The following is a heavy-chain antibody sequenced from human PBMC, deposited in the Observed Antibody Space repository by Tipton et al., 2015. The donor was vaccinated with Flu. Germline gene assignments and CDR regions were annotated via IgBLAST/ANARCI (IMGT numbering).Heavy chain of an antibody. J-gene: IGHJ4*02. CDR2: MYASGST. V-gene: IGHV4-4*07. D-gene: IGHD6-19*01. CDR1: GDSMNSFY. Sequence: TLSLTCTVSGDSMNSFYWSWIRQPAGKGLEWIGRMYASGSTKYNPSLKSRVTMSVDTSKNQLSLKLTSVTAADTAVYYCARSSRGWYRAMFDWGQGTLVTVSS. CDR3: ARSSRGWYRAMFD.